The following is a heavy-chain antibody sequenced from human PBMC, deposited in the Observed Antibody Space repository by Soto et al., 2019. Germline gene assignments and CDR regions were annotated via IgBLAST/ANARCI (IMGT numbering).Heavy chain of an antibody. J-gene: IGHJ6*03. CDR1: GFTFTNYA. D-gene: IGHD2-15*01. CDR3: ARDKGLGYCSGGSCYSVYMEV. V-gene: IGHV3-23*01. CDR2: IINSGSST. Sequence: PGGSLRLSCAASGFTFTNYAMGWVRQAPGKGLEWVSAIINSGSSTYYADSVKGRFTISRHNSENTLSLQMNSLRAEDTAVYYCARDKGLGYCSGGSCYSVYMEVWGKGTTVTVSS.